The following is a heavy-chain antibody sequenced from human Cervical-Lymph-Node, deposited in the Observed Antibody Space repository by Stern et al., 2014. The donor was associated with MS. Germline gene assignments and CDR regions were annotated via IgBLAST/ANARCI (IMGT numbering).Heavy chain of an antibody. J-gene: IGHJ4*02. Sequence: EVQLVESGAGLVQPGRSLRLSCTASGFTLDDYAIHWVRQAPGQGLEWVSGISRNSNSIDYADSVKGRFTITRDSAKDSPIMPMHSLKAEDTALYYCAKASDQYSGSYPIEWWGQGTLVTVSS. V-gene: IGHV3-9*01. CDR2: ISRNSNSI. CDR1: GFTLDDYA. D-gene: IGHD1-26*01. CDR3: AKASDQYSGSYPIEW.